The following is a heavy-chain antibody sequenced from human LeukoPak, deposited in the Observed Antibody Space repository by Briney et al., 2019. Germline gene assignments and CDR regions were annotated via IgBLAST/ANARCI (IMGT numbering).Heavy chain of an antibody. J-gene: IGHJ4*02. V-gene: IGHV3-64*04. Sequence: GGSLRLSCSASGFTFSSYAMHWVRQAPGKGLEYVSAISSNGGSTYYADSVKGRFTISRDSASNSLYLQMSSLRDEDTAVYFCARERGGSYKDYWGQGALVTVSS. CDR2: ISSNGGST. CDR3: ARERGGSYKDY. CDR1: GFTFSSYA. D-gene: IGHD1-26*01.